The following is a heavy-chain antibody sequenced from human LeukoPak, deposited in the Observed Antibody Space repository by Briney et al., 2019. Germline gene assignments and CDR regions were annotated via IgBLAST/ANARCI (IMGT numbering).Heavy chain of an antibody. CDR1: GDSISSSW. CDR3: AKEGPYSSSY. V-gene: IGHV4-59*01. J-gene: IGHJ4*02. CDR2: FHNSGTS. Sequence: SETLSLTCTVSGDSISSSWWAWLRQPPGKGLEWIGHFHNSGTSSYNPSLKSRVTISLDTSINQFSLKMTSVTAADTAVYYCAKEGPYSSSYWGQGTLVTVSS. D-gene: IGHD6-6*01.